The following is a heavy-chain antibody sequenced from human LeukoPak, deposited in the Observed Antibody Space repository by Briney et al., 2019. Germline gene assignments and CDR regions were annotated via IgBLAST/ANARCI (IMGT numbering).Heavy chain of an antibody. CDR1: GYTFTSYD. D-gene: IGHD3-22*01. CDR3: ARGRSMVVVITLDAFDI. V-gene: IGHV1-8*01. Sequence: ASVKVSCEASGYTFTSYDINWVRQATGQGLEWMGWMNPNSGNTGYAQKFQGRVTMTRNTSISTAYMELSSLRSEDTAVYYCARGRSMVVVITLDAFDIWGQGTMVTVSS. CDR2: MNPNSGNT. J-gene: IGHJ3*02.